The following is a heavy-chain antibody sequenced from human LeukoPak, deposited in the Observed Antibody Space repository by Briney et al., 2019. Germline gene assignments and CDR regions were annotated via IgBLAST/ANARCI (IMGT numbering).Heavy chain of an antibody. CDR2: TYYKSKWYN. Sequence: PSQTLSLTCAISGDSVSSNSAAWNWIRQSPSRGLEWLGRTYYKSKWYNDYAVSVKSRITINPDTSKNQFSLQLNSVTPEDTAVYYCARGSYYYGSGSYFSGGYYFDYWGQGTLVTVSS. J-gene: IGHJ4*02. CDR1: GDSVSSNSAA. V-gene: IGHV6-1*01. CDR3: ARGSYYYGSGSYFSGGYYFDY. D-gene: IGHD3-10*01.